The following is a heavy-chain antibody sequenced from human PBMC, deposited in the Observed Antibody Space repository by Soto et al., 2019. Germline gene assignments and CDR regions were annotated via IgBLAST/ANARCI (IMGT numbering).Heavy chain of an antibody. J-gene: IGHJ6*02. CDR2: IYPGDSDT. CDR1: GYSFTSYW. D-gene: IGHD3-3*01. Sequence: PGESLKISCKGSGYSFTSYWIGWVRQMPGKGLEWMGIIYPGDSDTRYSPSFQGQVTISADKSISTAYLQWSSLKASDTAMYYCARTDIPRYDFCRGIHKMGSDRYRMDVWGQGTTVTVSS. CDR3: ARTDIPRYDFCRGIHKMGSDRYRMDV. V-gene: IGHV5-51*01.